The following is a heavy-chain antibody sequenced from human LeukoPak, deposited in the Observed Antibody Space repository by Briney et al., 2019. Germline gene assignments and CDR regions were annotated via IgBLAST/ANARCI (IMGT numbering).Heavy chain of an antibody. CDR1: GYTFTSYY. Sequence: ASVKVSCKASGYTFTSYYMHWVRQAPGQGLEWMGIINPSGGSTSYAQKFQGRVSMTRGTSTSTVYMELSSLRSEDTAVYYCARDPSRGDILTGYICYYYGMDVWGQGTTVTVSS. D-gene: IGHD3-9*01. J-gene: IGHJ6*02. CDR3: ARDPSRGDILTGYICYYYGMDV. CDR2: INPSGGST. V-gene: IGHV1-46*01.